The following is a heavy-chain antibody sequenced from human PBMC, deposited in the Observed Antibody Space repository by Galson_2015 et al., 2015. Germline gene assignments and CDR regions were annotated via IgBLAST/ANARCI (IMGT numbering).Heavy chain of an antibody. D-gene: IGHD2-15*01. CDR1: GGSISSCSYC. Sequence: ATLSLTCTVSGGSISSCSYCWGWIRPPPGEGLEWIGSIYYSGSTYYNPSLKSRVTISVDTSKNQFSLKLSSVTAADTAVYYCAREGSGKSLPPPNWFDPWGQGTLVTVSS. CDR3: AREGSGKSLPPPNWFDP. J-gene: IGHJ5*02. V-gene: IGHV4-39*07. CDR2: IYYSGST.